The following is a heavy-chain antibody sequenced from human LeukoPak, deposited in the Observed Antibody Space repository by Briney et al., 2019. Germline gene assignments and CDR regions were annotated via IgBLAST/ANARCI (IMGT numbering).Heavy chain of an antibody. V-gene: IGHV3-30*18. D-gene: IGHD3-22*01. CDR2: ISYDGSNK. J-gene: IGHJ3*02. CDR1: GFTFSSYG. CDR3: AKAGYYDSSGFPRAAFDI. Sequence: PGRSLRLSCAASGFTFSSYGMHWVRQAPGKGLEWVAVISYDGSNKYYADSVKGRFTISRDNSKNTLYLQMNSLRAEDTAVYYCAKAGYYDSSGFPRAAFDIWGQGTMVTVSS.